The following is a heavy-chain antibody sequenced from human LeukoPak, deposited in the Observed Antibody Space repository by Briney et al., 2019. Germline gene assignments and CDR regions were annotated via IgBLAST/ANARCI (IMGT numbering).Heavy chain of an antibody. V-gene: IGHV3-66*01. Sequence: GGSLRLSCAVSGFTVSSNDMSWVRQAPRKGLELVSVIYSGGSTYYADSVKGRFTISRDNSKNTLYLQMNSLRAENTAVYYCARGKAAAGTWDYYYYYGIDVWGQGTTVTVSS. CDR3: ARGKAAAGTWDYYYYYGIDV. J-gene: IGHJ6*02. CDR2: IYSGGST. D-gene: IGHD6-13*01. CDR1: GFTVSSND.